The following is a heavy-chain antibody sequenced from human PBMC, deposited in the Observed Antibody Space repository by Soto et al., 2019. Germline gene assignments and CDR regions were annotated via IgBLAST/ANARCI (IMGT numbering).Heavy chain of an antibody. J-gene: IGHJ4*02. Sequence: SETLSLTCTVSGGSISSTSYYWGWIRQPPGKGLEWIGSMYYSGSTYYNPSLKSRVTMSVDTSKNQFSLKLTSVTAADTAVYYCARSSSGAFRSLEWVDSFECWGQGNPVTVSS. CDR2: MYYSGST. CDR3: ARSSSGAFRSLEWVDSFEC. D-gene: IGHD3-3*01. V-gene: IGHV4-39*01. CDR1: GGSISSTSYY.